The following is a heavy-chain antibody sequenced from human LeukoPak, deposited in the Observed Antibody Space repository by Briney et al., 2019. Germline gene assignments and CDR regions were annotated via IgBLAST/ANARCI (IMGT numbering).Heavy chain of an antibody. CDR2: IIPIFGTA. J-gene: IGHJ5*02. Sequence: ASVKVSCKASGYTFTNYYMHWVRQAPGQGLEWMGGIIPIFGTANYAQKFQGRVTITADESTSTAYMELSSLRSEDTAVYYCARSTDSYDFWSGYYASWFDPWGQGTLVTVSS. CDR1: GYTFTNYY. D-gene: IGHD3-3*01. CDR3: ARSTDSYDFWSGYYASWFDP. V-gene: IGHV1-69*13.